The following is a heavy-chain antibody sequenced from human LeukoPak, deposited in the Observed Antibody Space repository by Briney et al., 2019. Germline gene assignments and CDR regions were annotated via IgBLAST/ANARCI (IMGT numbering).Heavy chain of an antibody. D-gene: IGHD1/OR15-1a*01. V-gene: IGHV4-39*01. J-gene: IGHJ4*02. CDR1: GGSISSRSYY. Sequence: PSETLSLTCTVSGGSISSRSYYCGWIRQPPGKGLEWIGSIYYSGSTYYNPSLKSRVTISVDTSKNQFSLKLSSVTAADTAVYYCASPLGTEIWDYWGQGTLVTVSS. CDR3: ASPLGTEIWDY. CDR2: IYYSGST.